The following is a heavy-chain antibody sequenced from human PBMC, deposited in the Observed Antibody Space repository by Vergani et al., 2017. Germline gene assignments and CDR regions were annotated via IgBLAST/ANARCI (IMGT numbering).Heavy chain of an antibody. J-gene: IGHJ4*02. CDR1: GESIRSGSYY. Sequence: QVKLQESGPGLLKPSQNLSLTCTVSGESIRSGSYYWSWIRQPAGKGPEWIGHIHTGGSTDLNPSFKSRVSISVDTSKSQFSLKLNSVTVADTAVYYCARSRPYCTSGSCPAIWGQGTLVTVSS. D-gene: IGHD2-15*01. CDR3: ARSRPYCTSGSCPAI. V-gene: IGHV4-61*02. CDR2: IHTGGST.